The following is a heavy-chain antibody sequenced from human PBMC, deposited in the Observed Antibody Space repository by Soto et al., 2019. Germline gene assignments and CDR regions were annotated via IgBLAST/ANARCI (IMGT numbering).Heavy chain of an antibody. CDR2: ISGSGGST. CDR3: AKSYSSSWYNWFDP. J-gene: IGHJ5*02. V-gene: IGHV3-23*01. Sequence: EVQLLESGGGLVQPGGSLRLSCAASGCTFSSYAMSWVRQAPGKGLEWVSAISGSGGSTYYADSVKGRFTLSRDNSKNTLYLQMNSLRAEDTAVYYCAKSYSSSWYNWFDPWGQGTLVTVSS. CDR1: GCTFSSYA. D-gene: IGHD6-13*01.